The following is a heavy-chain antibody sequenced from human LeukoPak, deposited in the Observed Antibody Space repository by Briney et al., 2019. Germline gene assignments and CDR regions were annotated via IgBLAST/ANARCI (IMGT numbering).Heavy chain of an antibody. J-gene: IGHJ4*02. Sequence: GGSLRPSCAASGFTFSTYSMNWVRQAPGKGLEWVSSISSGSDHIYYADSVKGRFTISRDNAKSSLYLQMDSLRAEDTAVFFCARNDYASSSGYDFWGQGTLVTVSS. V-gene: IGHV3-21*01. D-gene: IGHD6-6*01. CDR2: ISSGSDHI. CDR1: GFTFSTYS. CDR3: ARNDYASSSGYDF.